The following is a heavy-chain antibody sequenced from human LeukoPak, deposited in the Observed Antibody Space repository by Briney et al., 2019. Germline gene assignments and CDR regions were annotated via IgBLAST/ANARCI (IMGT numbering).Heavy chain of an antibody. Sequence: ASVKVSCKASGYTFTSYDINWVRQATGQGLEWMGWMNPNSGNTGYAQKFQGRVTMTRNTSISTAYMELSSLRSEDTAVYYCARGRRDIVVVPAAVPYKVNYYYMDVWGKGTTVTVSS. J-gene: IGHJ6*03. CDR2: MNPNSGNT. CDR3: ARGRRDIVVVPAAVPYKVNYYYMDV. D-gene: IGHD2-2*01. CDR1: GYTFTSYD. V-gene: IGHV1-8*01.